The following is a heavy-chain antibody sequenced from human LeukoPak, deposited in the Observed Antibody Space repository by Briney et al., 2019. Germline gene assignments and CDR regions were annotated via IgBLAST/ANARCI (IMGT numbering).Heavy chain of an antibody. D-gene: IGHD3-10*01. V-gene: IGHV3-64*01. CDR2: IDYNEGRT. Sequence: PGGSLRLSCAASGFTFSSYSMHWVRQVPGKGLEYVSAIDYNEGRTFYANSVKGRFTISRDNSKNTLYLQMGSLRAEDMAVYYCARVGDQGAFDIWGQGTMVTVSS. CDR1: GFTFSSYS. CDR3: ARVGDQGAFDI. J-gene: IGHJ3*02.